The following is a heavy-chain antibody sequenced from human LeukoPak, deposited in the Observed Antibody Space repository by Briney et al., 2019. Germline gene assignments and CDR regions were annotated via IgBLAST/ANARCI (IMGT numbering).Heavy chain of an antibody. D-gene: IGHD6-19*01. CDR1: GFTFSSYA. V-gene: IGHV3-30-3*01. J-gene: IGHJ4*02. Sequence: TGGSLRLSCAASGFTFSSYAMHWVRQAPGKGLEWVAVISYDGSNKYYADSVKGRFTISRDNAKNSLYLQMNSLRAEDTAVYYCARVGSGLTPLDYWGQGTLVTVSS. CDR2: ISYDGSNK. CDR3: ARVGSGLTPLDY.